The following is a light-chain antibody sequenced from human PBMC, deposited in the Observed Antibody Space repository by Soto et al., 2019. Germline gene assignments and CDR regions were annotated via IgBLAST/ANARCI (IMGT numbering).Light chain of an antibody. CDR1: SSDVGGYNY. CDR3: SSYTTSGTPV. Sequence: QSALTQPASVSGSPGQSITISCTGTSSDVGGYNYLSWYQQHPGKAPRVMISEVSNRRSGVSNRFSGSKSGNTASLTISGLQAEDEADYFCSSYTTSGTPVFGGGTKLTVL. V-gene: IGLV2-14*01. CDR2: EVS. J-gene: IGLJ3*02.